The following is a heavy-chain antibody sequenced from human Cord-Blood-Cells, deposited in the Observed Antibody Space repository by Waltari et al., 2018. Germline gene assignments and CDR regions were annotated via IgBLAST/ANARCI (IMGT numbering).Heavy chain of an antibody. CDR2: IYYSGST. CDR1: SSSSYY. D-gene: IGHD6-19*01. Sequence: SSSSYYWGWIRQPPGKGLEWIGSIYYSGSTYYNPSLKSRVTISVDTSKNQFSLKLSSVTAADTAVYYCAKYSSGWYWYFDLWGRGTLVTVSS. CDR3: AKYSSGWYWYFDL. V-gene: IGHV4-39*01. J-gene: IGHJ2*01.